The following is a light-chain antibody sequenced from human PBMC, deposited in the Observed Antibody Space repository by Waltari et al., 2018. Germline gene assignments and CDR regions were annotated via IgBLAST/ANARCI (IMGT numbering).Light chain of an antibody. CDR3: LLYYGGAHFWV. CDR1: TGAVTIGYY. Sequence: QTLVTQEPSLTVSPGGTVTLTCASSTGAVTIGYYPNWLQQKPGQAPRALIYSTNNQPSWTPAGFSGSRVGEKAALTLSGVQADDEAEYYCLLYYGGAHFWVFGGGTKLTVL. V-gene: IGLV7-43*01. J-gene: IGLJ3*02. CDR2: STN.